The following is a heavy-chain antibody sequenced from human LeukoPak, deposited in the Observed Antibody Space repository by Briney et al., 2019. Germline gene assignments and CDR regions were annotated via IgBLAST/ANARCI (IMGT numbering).Heavy chain of an antibody. CDR2: ISHSGSNQ. J-gene: IGHJ4*02. D-gene: IGHD6-19*01. CDR1: GLIFSIYA. Sequence: GGSLRLSCAASGLIFSIYAIHWVRQAPGKGLEWVAGISHSGSNQYYADSVKGRFTVSRDNSKNTLYLQMNSLRAEDTAVYYCVRDRRGAGWNYFDFWGQGTLVTVSS. CDR3: VRDRRGAGWNYFDF. V-gene: IGHV3-30*04.